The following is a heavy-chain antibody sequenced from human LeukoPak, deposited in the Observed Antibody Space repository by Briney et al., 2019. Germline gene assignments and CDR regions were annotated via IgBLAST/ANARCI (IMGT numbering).Heavy chain of an antibody. J-gene: IGHJ6*02. CDR1: GFTVSSNY. D-gene: IGHD1-14*01. CDR3: PRTTPTREIYYYYGMDV. CDR2: IYSGSST. V-gene: IGHV3-66*01. Sequence: GGSLRLSCAASGFTVSSNYMSWVRQAPGKGLEWVSVIYSGSSTYYADSVKGRFTISRDNSKNTLYLQMNSLKVEDTAVYYCPRTTPTREIYYYYGMDVWGQGTTVTLSS.